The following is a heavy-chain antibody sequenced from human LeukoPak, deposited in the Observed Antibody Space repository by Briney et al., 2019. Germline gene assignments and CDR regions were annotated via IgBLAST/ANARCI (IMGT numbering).Heavy chain of an antibody. D-gene: IGHD3-22*01. J-gene: IGHJ4*02. Sequence: SETLSLTCTVSGGSISSYYWSWIRQPPGKGLEWIGYIYYSGSTNYNPSLKSRVTISVDTSKNQFSMKLSSVTAANTAVYYCARAGDDGYFDYWGQGTLVTVSS. CDR1: GGSISSYY. CDR3: ARAGDDGYFDY. V-gene: IGHV4-59*01. CDR2: IYYSGST.